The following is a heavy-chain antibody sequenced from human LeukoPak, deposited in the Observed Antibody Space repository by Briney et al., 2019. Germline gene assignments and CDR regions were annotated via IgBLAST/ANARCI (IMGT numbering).Heavy chain of an antibody. CDR3: ARGTRSIAAAGTPYYYMDV. Sequence: SETLSLTCTVSGGSISSSSYYWGWIRRPPGKGLEWIGSIYYSGSTYYNPSLKSRVTISVDTSKNQFSLKLSSVTAADTAVYYCARGTRSIAAAGTPYYYMDVWGKGTTVTVSS. J-gene: IGHJ6*03. D-gene: IGHD6-13*01. CDR1: GGSISSSSYY. CDR2: IYYSGST. V-gene: IGHV4-39*07.